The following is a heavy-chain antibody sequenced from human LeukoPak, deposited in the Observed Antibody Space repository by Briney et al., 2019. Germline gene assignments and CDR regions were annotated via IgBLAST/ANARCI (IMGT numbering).Heavy chain of an antibody. CDR3: ARDTDYYDSSGLRRGVGYNWFDP. Sequence: SETLSLTCTVSGYSISSGYYWGWIRRPPGKGLEWIGSIYHSGSTYYNPSLKSRVTISVDTSKNQFSLKLSSVTAADTAVYYCARDTDYYDSSGLRRGVGYNWFDPWGQGTWSPSPQ. CDR1: GYSISSGYY. D-gene: IGHD3-22*01. V-gene: IGHV4-38-2*02. CDR2: IYHSGST. J-gene: IGHJ5*02.